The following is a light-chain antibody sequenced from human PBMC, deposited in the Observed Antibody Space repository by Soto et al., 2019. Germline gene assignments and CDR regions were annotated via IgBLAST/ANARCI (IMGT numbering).Light chain of an antibody. Sequence: DIQMTQSPSTLSASVLYRVTITCRASQSISGWLSWYQQKPGKAPKLLIYDASSLESGVPSRFSGSGSGTEFTLTISSLQPDDFATYYCQQYNSYWTFGQGTKVDIK. CDR3: QQYNSYWT. J-gene: IGKJ1*01. CDR1: QSISGW. CDR2: DAS. V-gene: IGKV1-5*01.